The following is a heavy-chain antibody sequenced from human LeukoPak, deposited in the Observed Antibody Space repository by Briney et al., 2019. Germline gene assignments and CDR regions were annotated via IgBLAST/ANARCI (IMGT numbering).Heavy chain of an antibody. CDR1: GYTFTSYG. CDR2: INTYNGNT. J-gene: IGHJ4*02. CDR3: ARDWRIVGAYFDY. V-gene: IGHV1-18*01. Sequence: ASVKVSCKASGYTFTSYGISWVRQAPGQGLEWMGWINTYNGNTNYAQKLQGRVTITTDTSTSTAYMELRSLRSDDTAVYYCARDWRIVGAYFDYWGQGTLVTVSS. D-gene: IGHD1-26*01.